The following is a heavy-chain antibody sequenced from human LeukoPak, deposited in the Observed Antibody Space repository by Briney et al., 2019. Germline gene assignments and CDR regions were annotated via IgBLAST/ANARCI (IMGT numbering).Heavy chain of an antibody. CDR2: IYYSGST. Sequence: SQTLSLTCTVSGGSISSGGYYWSWIRQPPGKGPEWIGYIYYSGSTNYNPSLKSRVTISVDTSKNQFSLKLSSVTAADTAVYYCARAAVDSSGYNAIDYWGQGTLVTVSS. J-gene: IGHJ4*02. D-gene: IGHD3-22*01. CDR1: GGSISSGGYY. V-gene: IGHV4-61*08. CDR3: ARAAVDSSGYNAIDY.